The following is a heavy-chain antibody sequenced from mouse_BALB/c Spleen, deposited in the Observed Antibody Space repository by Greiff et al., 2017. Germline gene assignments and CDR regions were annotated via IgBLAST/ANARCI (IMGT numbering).Heavy chain of an antibody. J-gene: IGHJ3*01. D-gene: IGHD2-1*01. CDR3: ATYGNYGFAY. CDR2: ISYSGST. V-gene: IGHV3-2*02. CDR1: GYSITSDYA. Sequence: EVQLMESGPGLVKPSQSLSLTCTVTGYSITSDYAWNWIRQFPGNKLEWMGYISYSGSTSYNPSLKSRISITRDTSKNQFFLQLNSVTTEDTATYYCATYGNYGFAYWGQGTLVTVSA.